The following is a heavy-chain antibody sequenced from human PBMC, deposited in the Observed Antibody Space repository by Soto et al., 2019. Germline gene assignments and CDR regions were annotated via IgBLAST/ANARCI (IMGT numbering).Heavy chain of an antibody. CDR3: AKGDSSGSVDY. Sequence: QVQLVESGGGVVQPGRSLRLSCAASGFTFSSYGMHWVRQAPGKGLEWVAVISYDGSNKYYADSVKGRFTISRDNSKNTLYLQMNSLRAEDTAVYYWAKGDSSGSVDYWGQGTLVTVSS. D-gene: IGHD6-19*01. V-gene: IGHV3-30*18. CDR1: GFTFSSYG. J-gene: IGHJ4*02. CDR2: ISYDGSNK.